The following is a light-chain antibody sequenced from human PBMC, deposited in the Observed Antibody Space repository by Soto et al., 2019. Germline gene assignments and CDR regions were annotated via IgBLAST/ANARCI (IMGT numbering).Light chain of an antibody. CDR3: QQSYSTPRT. Sequence: DIQMTQSPSSLSASVGDRVTITCRASQSISSYLNWYQQKPGKAPKLLIYAASSLQSGVPSRFSGRGSGTDFTLTISSLQPEDFATYYGQQSYSTPRTFGQGTKLEIK. CDR1: QSISSY. CDR2: AAS. V-gene: IGKV1-39*01. J-gene: IGKJ2*01.